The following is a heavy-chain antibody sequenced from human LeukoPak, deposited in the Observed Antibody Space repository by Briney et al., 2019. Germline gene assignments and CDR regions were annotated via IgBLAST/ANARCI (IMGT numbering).Heavy chain of an antibody. J-gene: IGHJ5*02. CDR2: INHSGST. Sequence: SETLSLTCAVYGGSFSGYYWSWIRQPPGKGLEWIGVINHSGSTNYNPSLKSRVTISVDTSKNQFSLKLSSVTAADTAMYYCARGRSYCSSTSCYAPVLGWFDPWGQGTLVTVSS. CDR3: ARGRSYCSSTSCYAPVLGWFDP. D-gene: IGHD2-2*01. V-gene: IGHV4-34*01. CDR1: GGSFSGYY.